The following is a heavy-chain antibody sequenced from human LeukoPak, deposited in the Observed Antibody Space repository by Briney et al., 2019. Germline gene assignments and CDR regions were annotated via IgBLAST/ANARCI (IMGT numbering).Heavy chain of an antibody. Sequence: PGGSLRLSCAASGFTFTNFWTNWIRRAPGRGLEWVANIRPDGSEQFYVDSVKGRFTISRDNAKNSVYLQMNSLRADDTAVYYCAGRDSARNPWAYWGQGTLVTVST. CDR3: AGRDSARNPWAY. D-gene: IGHD4-11*01. CDR1: GFTFTNFW. J-gene: IGHJ4*02. CDR2: IRPDGSEQ. V-gene: IGHV3-7*01.